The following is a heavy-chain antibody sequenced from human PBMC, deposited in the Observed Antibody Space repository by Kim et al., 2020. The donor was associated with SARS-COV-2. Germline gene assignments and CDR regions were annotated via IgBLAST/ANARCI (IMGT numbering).Heavy chain of an antibody. Sequence: GGSLRLSCAASGFTFSSYWMHWVRQAPGKGLVWVSRITSDGSSTTYADSVKGRFTISRDNAKNTLYLQMNSLRAEDTAVYYCARDDSSSWGNWFDAWGQGNLVTVSS. V-gene: IGHV3-74*01. CDR1: GFTFSSYW. CDR3: ARDDSSSWGNWFDA. J-gene: IGHJ5*02. CDR2: ITSDGSST. D-gene: IGHD6-13*01.